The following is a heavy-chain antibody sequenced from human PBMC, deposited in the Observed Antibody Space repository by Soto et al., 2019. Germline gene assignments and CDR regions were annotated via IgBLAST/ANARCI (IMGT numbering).Heavy chain of an antibody. Sequence: EVQLLESGGGLVQPGGSLRLSCAASGFTFSSYAMSWVRQAPGKGLEWVSAISGSGGSTYYADSVKGRFTISRDNSKNTLYLQMNSLRAEDTAVYYCANLGYFSGGSCYQYYYYGMDVWGQGTTVTVSS. CDR1: GFTFSSYA. CDR2: ISGSGGST. CDR3: ANLGYFSGGSCYQYYYYGMDV. J-gene: IGHJ6*02. V-gene: IGHV3-23*01. D-gene: IGHD2-15*01.